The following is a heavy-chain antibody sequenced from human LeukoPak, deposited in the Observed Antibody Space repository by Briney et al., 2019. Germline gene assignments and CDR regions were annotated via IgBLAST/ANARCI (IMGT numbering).Heavy chain of an antibody. Sequence: ASVKVLCKASGYTFTSYGISWVRQAPGQGLEWMGWISAYNGNTNYAQKLQGRVTMTTDTSTSTAYMELRSLRSDDTAVYYCARGGVTTVTTLVMRSWYGMDVWGQGTTVTVSS. CDR2: ISAYNGNT. V-gene: IGHV1-18*01. J-gene: IGHJ6*02. CDR3: ARGGVTTVTTLVMRSWYGMDV. D-gene: IGHD4-17*01. CDR1: GYTFTSYG.